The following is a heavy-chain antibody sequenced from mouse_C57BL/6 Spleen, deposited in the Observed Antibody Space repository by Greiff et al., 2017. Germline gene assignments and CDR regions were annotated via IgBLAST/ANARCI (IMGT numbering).Heavy chain of an antibody. CDR3: TTTVVATFDY. V-gene: IGHV1-64*01. Sequence: QVQLQQPGAELVKPGASVKLSCKASGYTFTSYWMHWVKQRPGQGLEWIGMIHPNSGSTNYNEKFKSKATLTVDKSSSTAYMQLSSLTSEDSAVYYCTTTVVATFDYWGQGTTLTVSS. J-gene: IGHJ2*01. CDR2: IHPNSGST. D-gene: IGHD1-1*01. CDR1: GYTFTSYW.